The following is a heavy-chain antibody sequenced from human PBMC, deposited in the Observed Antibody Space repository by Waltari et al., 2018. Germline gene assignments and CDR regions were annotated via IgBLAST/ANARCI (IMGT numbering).Heavy chain of an antibody. CDR2: ITWNRGSI. J-gene: IGHJ5*02. CDR3: AKGSYGGSRRGWFDP. D-gene: IGHD4-17*01. Sequence: EVQLVESGGGLVQPGGSLRLSCAASGFIFDEYALHWVRQAPGKGLEWVSSITWNRGSILYADSVKGRFTISRDNFNNSVYLDMNSLRVDDTALYYCAKGSYGGSRRGWFDPWGQGTLVTVSS. CDR1: GFIFDEYA. V-gene: IGHV3-9*01.